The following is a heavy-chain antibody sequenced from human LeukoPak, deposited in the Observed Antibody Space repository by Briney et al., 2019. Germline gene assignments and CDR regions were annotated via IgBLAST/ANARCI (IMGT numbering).Heavy chain of an antibody. CDR2: IYYSGST. CDR3: ARWVAAAGRIDY. Sequence: SETLSLTCTVSGGSISSYYWSWIRQPPGKGLEWIGYIYYSGSTNYNPSLKSRVTISVDTSKNQFSLKLSSVTAADTAVYYCARWVAAAGRIDYWGQGTLVTVSS. CDR1: GGSISSYY. J-gene: IGHJ4*02. V-gene: IGHV4-59*08. D-gene: IGHD6-13*01.